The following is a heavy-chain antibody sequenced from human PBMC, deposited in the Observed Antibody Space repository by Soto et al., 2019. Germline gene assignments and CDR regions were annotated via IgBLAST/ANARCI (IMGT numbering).Heavy chain of an antibody. CDR2: IIPIFGTA. D-gene: IGHD4-17*01. CDR1: GGTFSSYA. J-gene: IGHJ1*01. V-gene: IGHV1-69*01. CDR3: ARDFPSTTVVTPFQH. Sequence: QVQLVQSGAEVKKPGSSVKVSCKASGGTFSSYAISWVRQAPGPGLEWMGGIIPIFGTANYAQKFQGRVTITADESTSTAYMELSSLRSEDTAVYYCARDFPSTTVVTPFQHWGQGTLVTVSS.